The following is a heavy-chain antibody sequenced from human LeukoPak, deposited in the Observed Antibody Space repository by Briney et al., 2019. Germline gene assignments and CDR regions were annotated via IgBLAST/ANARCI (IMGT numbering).Heavy chain of an antibody. V-gene: IGHV5-51*01. CDR1: GYSLSNYW. CDR2: VFPADCDT. Sequence: GESLKISCKVSGYSLSNYWIAWVRQKPGKGLEWMGIVFPADCDTRYSPSFQGQVTISADKSINTAYLQWSSLKASDTATYYCARYDGGATADFWGQGTLVTVSS. J-gene: IGHJ4*02. D-gene: IGHD1-26*01. CDR3: ARYDGGATADF.